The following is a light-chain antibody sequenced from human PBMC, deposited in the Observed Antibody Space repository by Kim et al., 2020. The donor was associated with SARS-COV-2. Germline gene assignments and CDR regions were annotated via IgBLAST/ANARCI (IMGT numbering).Light chain of an antibody. CDR2: QDS. CDR3: QAWDSSTAV. J-gene: IGLJ7*01. CDR1: KLGDKY. V-gene: IGLV3-1*01. Sequence: SYELTQPSSVSVSPGQTASITCSGDKLGDKYACWYQQKPGQSPVLVIYQDSKRPSGIPERFSGSNSGNTATQTISGTQAMDEADYYCQAWDSSTAVFGGGTQLTVL.